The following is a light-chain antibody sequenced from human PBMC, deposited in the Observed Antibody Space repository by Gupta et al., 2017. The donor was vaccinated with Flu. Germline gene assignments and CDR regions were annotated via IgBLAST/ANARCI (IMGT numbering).Light chain of an antibody. J-gene: IGKJ3*01. CDR3: QQYGSFRFT. CDR1: QSISSCF. V-gene: IGKV3-20*01. CDR2: AAS. Sequence: ETATLSCRASQSISSCFLAWYQQKPGQAHRLLIYAASSRATGIPDRFSGSGSGTDFTLTISRLEPEDFAVYYCQQYGSFRFTFGPGTKVDIK.